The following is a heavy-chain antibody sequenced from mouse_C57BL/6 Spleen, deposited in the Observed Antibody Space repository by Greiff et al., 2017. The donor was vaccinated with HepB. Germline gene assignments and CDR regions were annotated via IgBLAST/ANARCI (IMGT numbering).Heavy chain of an antibody. D-gene: IGHD2-3*01. CDR2: ISYDGSN. Sequence: VQLVESGPGLVKPSQSLSLTCSVTGYSITSGYYWNWIRQFPGNKLEWMGYISYDGSNNYNPSLKNRISITRDTSKNQFFLKLNSVTTEDTATYYCARDLEGYSFAYWGQGTLVTVSA. J-gene: IGHJ3*01. CDR3: ARDLEGYSFAY. CDR1: GYSITSGYY. V-gene: IGHV3-6*01.